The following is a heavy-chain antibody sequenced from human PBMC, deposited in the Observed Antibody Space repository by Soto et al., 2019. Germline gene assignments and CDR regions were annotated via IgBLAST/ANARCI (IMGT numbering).Heavy chain of an antibody. V-gene: IGHV4-59*01. CDR1: GGSISSYY. CDR2: IYYSGST. CDR3: ARDGGGSYSRYYYGMDV. J-gene: IGHJ6*02. Sequence: QVQLQESGPGLVKPSETLSLTCTVSGGSISSYYWSWIRQPPGKGLEWIGYIYYSGSTNYNPSLKGRVTISVDTSKNQFSLKLSSVTAADTAVYYCARDGGGSYSRYYYGMDVWGQGTTVTVSS. D-gene: IGHD1-26*01.